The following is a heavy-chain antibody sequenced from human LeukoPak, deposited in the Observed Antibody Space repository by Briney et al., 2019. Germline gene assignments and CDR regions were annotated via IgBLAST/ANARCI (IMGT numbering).Heavy chain of an antibody. CDR3: AELGITMIGGV. CDR1: GFTFSSYS. J-gene: IGHJ6*04. D-gene: IGHD3-10*02. V-gene: IGHV3-21*01. Sequence: PGGSLRLSCAASGFTFSSYSMNWVRQAPGKGPEWVSSISSSSSSYIYYADSVKGRFTISRDNAKNSLYLQMNSLRAEDTAVYYCAELGITMIGGVWGKGTTVTISS. CDR2: ISSSSSSYI.